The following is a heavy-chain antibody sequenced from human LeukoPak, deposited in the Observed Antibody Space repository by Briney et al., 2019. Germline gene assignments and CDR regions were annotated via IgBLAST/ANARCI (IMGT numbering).Heavy chain of an antibody. J-gene: IGHJ4*02. CDR1: GYSISSGYY. V-gene: IGHV4-38-2*02. CDR3: ARDGFGGNPDY. D-gene: IGHD4-23*01. Sequence: SETLSLTCTVSGYSISSGYYWGWIRQPPGKGLEWIGSIYHSGSTYYNPSLKSQVTISVDTSKNQFSLKLSSVTAADTAVYYCARDGFGGNPDYWGQGTLVTVSS. CDR2: IYHSGST.